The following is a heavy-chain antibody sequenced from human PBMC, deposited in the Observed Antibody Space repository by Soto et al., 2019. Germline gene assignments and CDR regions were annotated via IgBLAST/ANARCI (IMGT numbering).Heavy chain of an antibody. J-gene: IGHJ6*02. CDR3: ARHPPMPRGGGMDV. V-gene: IGHV4-39*01. Sequence: QLQLQESGPGLVKPSETLSLTCTVSGGSISSSSYYWGWIRQPPGKGLEWIGSIYYSGSTYYNPSPKRRVTISLDTSKTQFSPKLSCVAAADTAVYYCARHPPMPRGGGMDVWGQGTTVTVSS. CDR1: GGSISSSSYY. CDR2: IYYSGST. D-gene: IGHD2-2*01.